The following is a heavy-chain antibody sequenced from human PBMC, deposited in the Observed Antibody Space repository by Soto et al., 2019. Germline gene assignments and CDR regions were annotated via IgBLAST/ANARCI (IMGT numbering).Heavy chain of an antibody. Sequence: PXGTLSLTCAVYGGSFSSYDWSWIRQPPGKGLEWIGEINHSGSTNYNPSLKSRVTISVDTSKNQFSLKLSSVTAADTAVYYCAIGRSDFWSGYRRYYFDYWGQGTLVTVSS. CDR1: GGSFSSYD. D-gene: IGHD3-3*01. CDR2: INHSGST. J-gene: IGHJ4*02. V-gene: IGHV4-34*01. CDR3: AIGRSDFWSGYRRYYFDY.